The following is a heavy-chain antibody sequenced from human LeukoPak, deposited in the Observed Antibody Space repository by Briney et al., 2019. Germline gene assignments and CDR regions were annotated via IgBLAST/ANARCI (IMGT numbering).Heavy chain of an antibody. CDR3: SRGLDSRKLGY. Sequence: NPSETLSLTCTVSGASFNSDDQYWNWIRQSPGKGLEWIGSIHPSGMLYNNPSLESRVTMSRDTSKNQLSLNLNSVTAAETAVYFCSRGLDSRKLGYWGRGILVTVSS. V-gene: IGHV4-31*03. CDR1: GASFNSDDQY. CDR2: IHPSGML. J-gene: IGHJ4*02. D-gene: IGHD3-22*01.